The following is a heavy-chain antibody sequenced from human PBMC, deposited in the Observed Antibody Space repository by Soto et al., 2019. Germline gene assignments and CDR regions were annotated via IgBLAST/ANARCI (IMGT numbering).Heavy chain of an antibody. CDR1: GFTFSGSA. J-gene: IGHJ4*02. Sequence: VGSLRLSCAASGFTFSGSAMHWVRQASGKGLEWVGRIRSKANSYATAYAASVKGRFTISRDDSKNTAYLQMNSLKTEDTAVYYCTSRRYYYDSSGYYYGSDYWGQGTLVTVSS. CDR2: IRSKANSYAT. D-gene: IGHD3-22*01. V-gene: IGHV3-73*01. CDR3: TSRRYYYDSSGYYYGSDY.